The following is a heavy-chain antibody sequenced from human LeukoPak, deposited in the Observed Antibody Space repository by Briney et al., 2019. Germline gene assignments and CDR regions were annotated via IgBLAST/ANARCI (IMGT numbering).Heavy chain of an antibody. CDR3: VGDKGVGRTELFDS. CDR1: GFSVSDTF. J-gene: IGHJ4*02. V-gene: IGHV3-53*01. CDR2: ILDTGIT. Sequence: PGGSLRLSCAVSGFSVSDTFMTWVRQAPGKGLQWVSVILDTGITTYADSVKGRFSISRDNSKNTVYLQMNSLSVDDTAVYYCVGDKGVGRTELFDSWGPGTLVTVSS. D-gene: IGHD1-26*01.